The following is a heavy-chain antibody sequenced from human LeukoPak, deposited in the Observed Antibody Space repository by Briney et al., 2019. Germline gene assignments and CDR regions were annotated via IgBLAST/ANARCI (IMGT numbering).Heavy chain of an antibody. D-gene: IGHD3-16*01. J-gene: IGHJ4*02. CDR2: INTYKGDT. V-gene: IGHV1-18*01. CDR1: RYTLTQYN. Sequence: GASVNVSCKPSRYTLTQYNISRVRQAPGEGLEWMGWINTYKGDTLHAQKLQGRVTMTADTSTNTAYMELSSLRFDDTAVYYCASEFGHCYGDNCLYVCDTWGEGFRVTVSS. CDR3: ASEFGHCYGDNCLYVCDT.